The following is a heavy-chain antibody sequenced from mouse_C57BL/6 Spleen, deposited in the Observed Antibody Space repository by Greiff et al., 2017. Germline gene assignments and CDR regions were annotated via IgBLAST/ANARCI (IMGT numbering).Heavy chain of an antibody. V-gene: IGHV1-42*01. Sequence: EVQLQQSGPELVKPGASVKISCKASGYSFTGYYMNWVKQSPEKSLEWIGEINPSTGGTTYNQKFKAKATLTVDKSSSTAYMQLKSLTSDDSAVYYCARTYAMDDWGQGTSVTVSS. CDR2: INPSTGGT. CDR3: ARTYAMDD. CDR1: GYSFTGYY. J-gene: IGHJ4*01.